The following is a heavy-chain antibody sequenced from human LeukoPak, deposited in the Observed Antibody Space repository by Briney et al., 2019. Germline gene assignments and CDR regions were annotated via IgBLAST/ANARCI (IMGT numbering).Heavy chain of an antibody. Sequence: GGSLRLSCAASGFTFDDYGMSWVRQAPGKGLEWVSGINWNGGSTGYADSVKGRFTISRDNAENSLYLQMNSLRAEDTALYYCARDDGDYYFDYWGQGTLVTVSS. J-gene: IGHJ4*02. CDR3: ARDDGDYYFDY. CDR1: GFTFDDYG. D-gene: IGHD4-17*01. CDR2: INWNGGST. V-gene: IGHV3-20*04.